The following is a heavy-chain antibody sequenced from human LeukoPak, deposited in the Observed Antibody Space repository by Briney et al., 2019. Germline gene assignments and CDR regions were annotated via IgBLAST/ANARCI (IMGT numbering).Heavy chain of an antibody. Sequence: SETPSLTCTVSGGSISSYYWSWIRQPPGKGLEWIGYIYYSGSTNYNPSLKSRVTISVDTSKNQFSLKLSSVTAADTAVYYCAKRGYSSGWSYNWFDPWGQGTLVTVSS. D-gene: IGHD6-19*01. V-gene: IGHV4-59*08. CDR1: GGSISSYY. CDR3: AKRGYSSGWSYNWFDP. J-gene: IGHJ5*02. CDR2: IYYSGST.